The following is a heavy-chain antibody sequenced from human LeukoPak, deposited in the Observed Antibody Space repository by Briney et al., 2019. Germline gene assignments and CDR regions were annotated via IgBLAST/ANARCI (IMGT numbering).Heavy chain of an antibody. CDR3: AKYTAYDRHFDY. Sequence: GASVKVSRKTSGYTFTGYYLYWVRQAPGQGLEWVGWIDPNNGGTYYVQKFQGRVTMTRDTTISTAYMELSRLTSDDTAVYFCAKYTAYDRHFDYWGQGTLVTVSS. V-gene: IGHV1-2*02. CDR2: IDPNNGGT. CDR1: GYTFTGYY. J-gene: IGHJ4*02. D-gene: IGHD5-12*01.